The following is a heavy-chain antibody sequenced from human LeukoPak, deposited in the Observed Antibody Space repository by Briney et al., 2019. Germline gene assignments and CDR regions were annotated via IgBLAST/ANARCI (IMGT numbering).Heavy chain of an antibody. CDR3: ARGTPYSYGHDY. D-gene: IGHD5-18*01. J-gene: IGHJ4*02. V-gene: IGHV1-69*13. Sequence: SVKVTCKASGGTFSSYAISWVRQAPGQGLEWMGGIIPIFGTANYAQKFQGRVTITADESTSTAYMELSSLRSEDTAVYYCARGTPYSYGHDYWGQGTLVTVSS. CDR1: GGTFSSYA. CDR2: IIPIFGTA.